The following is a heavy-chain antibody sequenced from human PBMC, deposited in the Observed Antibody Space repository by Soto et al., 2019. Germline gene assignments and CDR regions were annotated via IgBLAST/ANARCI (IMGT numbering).Heavy chain of an antibody. CDR2: IIPILGIA. CDR1: GGTFSSYT. Sequence: QVQLVQSGAEVKKPGSSVKVSCKASGGTFSSYTISWVRQAPGQGLEWMGRIIPILGIANYAQKFQGRVTITADKSTSTAYRELSSLRSEDTAVYYCARDRAPIAARSDYYSYIDVWGKGTTVTASS. V-gene: IGHV1-69*08. J-gene: IGHJ6*03. CDR3: ARDRAPIAARSDYYSYIDV. D-gene: IGHD6-6*01.